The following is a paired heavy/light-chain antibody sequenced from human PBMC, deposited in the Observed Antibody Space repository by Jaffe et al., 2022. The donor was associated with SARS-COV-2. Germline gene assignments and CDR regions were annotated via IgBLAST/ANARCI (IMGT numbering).Heavy chain of an antibody. CDR1: GGSISNYF. CDR2: IYYNGNT. D-gene: IGHD2-2*01. V-gene: IGHV4-59*01. Sequence: QVQLQESGPGLVKPSETLSLTCTVSGGSISNYFWSWIRQPPGKGLEWIGYIYYNGNTNYNPSLKSRVTISVDTSRNQFSLRLSSVTAADTAVYYCARVGGYYQLYYYYMDVWGKGTTVTVSS. CDR3: ARVGGYYQLYYYYMDV. J-gene: IGHJ6*03.
Light chain of an antibody. J-gene: IGKJ2*01. CDR3: QQTYTTPYT. V-gene: IGKV1-39*01. CDR1: QSINSY. Sequence: DIQMTQSPSSLSASVGDRVTITCRASQSINSYLNWYQQKPGKAPKVLIYAASSLQSGVPSRFSGSGSGADFTLTISSLQPEDFATYYCQQTYTTPYTFGQGTRLEIK. CDR2: AAS.